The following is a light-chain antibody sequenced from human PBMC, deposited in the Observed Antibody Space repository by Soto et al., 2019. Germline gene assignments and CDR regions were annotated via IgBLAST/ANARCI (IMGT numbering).Light chain of an antibody. CDR3: QQCRNWPLT. Sequence: EIVMTQAPATLSENPGEGATLSCKAGQNVYNNLAWYQQRPGQPPRLLIYDASTRATGISARFSGSGYGTKFPPHISSLQSEDFAVYFCQQCRNWPLTFGGGTKV. J-gene: IGKJ4*01. CDR2: DAS. V-gene: IGKV3-15*01. CDR1: QNVYNN.